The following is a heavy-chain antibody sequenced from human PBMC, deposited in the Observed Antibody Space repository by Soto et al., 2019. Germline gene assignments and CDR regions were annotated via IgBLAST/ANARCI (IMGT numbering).Heavy chain of an antibody. D-gene: IGHD6-13*01. J-gene: IGHJ5*02. V-gene: IGHV1-18*01. CDR2: ISAYNGNT. CDR3: ARTQAAAGILGWFDP. CDR1: GYTFTSYG. Sequence: ASVKVSCKASGYTFTSYGISWVRQAPGQGLEWMGWISAYNGNTNYAQKLQGRVTMTTDTSTSTAYMELRSLRSDDTAVYYCARTQAAAGILGWFDPWGQGTLVTVSS.